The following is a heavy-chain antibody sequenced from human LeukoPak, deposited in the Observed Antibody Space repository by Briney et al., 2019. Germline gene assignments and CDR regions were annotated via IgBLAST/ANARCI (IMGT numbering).Heavy chain of an antibody. J-gene: IGHJ4*02. V-gene: IGHV3-21*04. D-gene: IGHD1-1*01. CDR2: ISSSSSYI. Sequence: RRSLRLSCAASGFTFTTYSTNWVRHAPRKRLDPVSSISSSSSYICYADSVKGRFTISRDNAKNSLYLQMNSLRAEDTAIYYCVKLRTGTATNFDYWGQGTLVTVSS. CDR1: GFTFTTYS. CDR3: VKLRTGTATNFDY.